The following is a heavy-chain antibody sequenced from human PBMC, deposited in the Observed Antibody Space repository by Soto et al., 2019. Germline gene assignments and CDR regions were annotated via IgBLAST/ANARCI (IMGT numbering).Heavy chain of an antibody. D-gene: IGHD3-10*01. J-gene: IGHJ4*02. CDR3: ASRLTSARDS. Sequence: VGSLRLSCAVSGFTFSSHSMNWVRQAPGKGLEWVSSISTSSGYIYYADSVKGRFTISRDNVKNSLFLQMNSLRAEDTAVYYCASRLTSARDSWGEGTLVTVS. CDR1: GFTFSSHS. CDR2: ISTSSGYI. V-gene: IGHV3-21*01.